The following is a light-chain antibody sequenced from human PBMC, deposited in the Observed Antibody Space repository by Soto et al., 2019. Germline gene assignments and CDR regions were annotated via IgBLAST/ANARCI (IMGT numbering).Light chain of an antibody. Sequence: DIQMTQSPSSLSASVGDRVTITCQARQSISGSLNSYQQKPGKAPKLLIHAAFSLQSGVPSRFSSSGFGTEFTLTISSLQPDDFATYYCQHSNCDSEALGQGSKVEI. CDR3: QHSNCDSEA. V-gene: IGKV1-39*01. J-gene: IGKJ1*01. CDR1: QSISGS. CDR2: AAF.